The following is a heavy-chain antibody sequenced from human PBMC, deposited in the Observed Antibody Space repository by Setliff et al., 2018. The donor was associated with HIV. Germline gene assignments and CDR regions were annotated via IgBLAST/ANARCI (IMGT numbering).Heavy chain of an antibody. Sequence: PGGSLRLSCAPSGFRFSDYTMTWVRQAPGKGLECVSGSGSGDTIYYADSVKGRFTISRDNSKNILSLQMNSLRAEDTAVYYCARDLHWAFDYWGQGTLVTVSS. D-gene: IGHD7-27*01. CDR2: SGSGDTI. V-gene: IGHV3-23*01. CDR1: GFRFSDYT. J-gene: IGHJ4*02. CDR3: ARDLHWAFDY.